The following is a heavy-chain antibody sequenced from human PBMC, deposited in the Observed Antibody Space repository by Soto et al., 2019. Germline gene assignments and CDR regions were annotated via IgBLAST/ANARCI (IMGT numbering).Heavy chain of an antibody. Sequence: EVQLVETGGGLIQPGGSLRLSCAASGLTVSANYMNWVRQTPGKGLEWVSGIDSGGRTYYADSVKGRFTISRDNSKNTLYLQMSSLRAGDTAVYYCARDLDLGWFDPWGQGTLVTVSS. CDR2: IDSGGRT. J-gene: IGHJ5*02. D-gene: IGHD1-7*01. CDR1: GLTVSANY. V-gene: IGHV3-53*02. CDR3: ARDLDLGWFDP.